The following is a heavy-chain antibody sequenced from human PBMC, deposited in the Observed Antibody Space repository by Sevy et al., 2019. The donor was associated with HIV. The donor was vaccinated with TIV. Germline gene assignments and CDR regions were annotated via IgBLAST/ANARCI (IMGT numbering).Heavy chain of an antibody. CDR1: GFTFSSYA. Sequence: GGSLRLSCAASGFTFSSYAMSWVRQAPGKGLEWVSAISGSGGSTYYADSVKGRFTISRDNSKNTLYLQMNSLRAEDTCVYYCAKEGGRGYSYGLSPQYFDYWGQGTLVTVSS. J-gene: IGHJ4*02. D-gene: IGHD5-18*01. CDR3: AKEGGRGYSYGLSPQYFDY. V-gene: IGHV3-23*01. CDR2: ISGSGGST.